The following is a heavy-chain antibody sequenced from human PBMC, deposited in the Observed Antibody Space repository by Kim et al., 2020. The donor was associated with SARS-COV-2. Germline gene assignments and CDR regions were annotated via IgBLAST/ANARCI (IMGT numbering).Heavy chain of an antibody. CDR2: IYYSGST. CDR1: GGSISSSSYY. V-gene: IGHV4-39*01. Sequence: SETLSLTCTVSGGSISSSSYYWGWIRQPPGKGLEWIGSIYYSGSTYYNPSLKSRVTISVDTSKNQFSLKLSSVTAADTAVYYCARLRTVTTNWFDPWGQGTLVTVSS. CDR3: ARLRTVTTNWFDP. J-gene: IGHJ5*02. D-gene: IGHD4-4*01.